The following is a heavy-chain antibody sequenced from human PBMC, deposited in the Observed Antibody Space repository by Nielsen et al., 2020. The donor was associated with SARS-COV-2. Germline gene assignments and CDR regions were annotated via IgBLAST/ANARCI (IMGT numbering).Heavy chain of an antibody. V-gene: IGHV1-2*02. CDR1: GYTFTDYY. Sequence: ASVKVSCKASGYTFTDYYIHWVRQAPGQGLEWMGWIKPDSGGIHYAQRFQDRITMTRDTSTSTAYMELSSLRADDTAVYYCARARATIFGLVMSYGMDVWGQGTTVAVSS. CDR3: ARARATIFGLVMSYGMDV. D-gene: IGHD3/OR15-3a*01. CDR2: IKPDSGGI. J-gene: IGHJ6*02.